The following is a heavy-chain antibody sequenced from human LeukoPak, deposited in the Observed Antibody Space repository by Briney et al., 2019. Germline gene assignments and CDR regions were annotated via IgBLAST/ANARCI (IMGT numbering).Heavy chain of an antibody. D-gene: IGHD3-22*01. CDR1: GGSISSSSYY. CDR3: ARWSGYHDRSGYYYYYYGMDV. V-gene: IGHV4-39*01. Sequence: SETLSLTCTVSGGSISSSSYYWGWIRQPPGKGLEWIGSIYYSGSTYYNPSLKSRVTISVDTSKNQFSLKLSSVTAADTAVYYCARWSGYHDRSGYYYYYYGMDVWGQGTTVTVSS. J-gene: IGHJ6*02. CDR2: IYYSGST.